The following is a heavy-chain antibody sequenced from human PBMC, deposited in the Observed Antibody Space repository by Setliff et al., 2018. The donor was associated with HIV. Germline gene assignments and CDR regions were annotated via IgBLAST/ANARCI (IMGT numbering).Heavy chain of an antibody. J-gene: IGHJ4*02. CDR2: ISTYNGNT. D-gene: IGHD1-26*01. Sequence: ASVKVSCKASGYTFPDYGISWVRQAPGQGLEWMGWISTYNGNTNYAQKLQDRVTMTTDTASTTAYMELRSLRSDDTAMYYCARDRRFSGTNHIDYWGQGSLVTVSS. V-gene: IGHV1-18*01. CDR1: GYTFPDYG. CDR3: ARDRRFSGTNHIDY.